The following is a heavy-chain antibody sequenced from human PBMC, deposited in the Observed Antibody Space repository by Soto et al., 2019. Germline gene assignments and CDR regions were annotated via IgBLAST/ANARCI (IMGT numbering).Heavy chain of an antibody. CDR2: INHRGTT. V-gene: IGHV4-34*01. Sequence: PSETLSLTCAVEGGSLNDNYWNWIRQPPGKGLEWIGEINHRGTTKYNPSLKSRVTISADTSKNQISLKLTSMTAADAAVYYCARTPTYSASWYYPIDYWGQGTPVT. CDR1: GGSLNDNY. J-gene: IGHJ4*02. D-gene: IGHD6-13*01. CDR3: ARTPTYSASWYYPIDY.